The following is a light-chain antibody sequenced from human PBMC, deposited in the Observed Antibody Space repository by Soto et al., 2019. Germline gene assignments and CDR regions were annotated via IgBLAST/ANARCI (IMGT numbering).Light chain of an antibody. J-gene: IGKJ4*01. CDR2: GAT. CDR3: QQYNNWHLT. CDR1: QSISNN. Sequence: ETVMTQSPATLSVSPGERATLSCRAGQSISNNLAWYQQKPGQAPRLLIYGATTRATGIPSRFSGSGSGTELTLTISSLQSEDFAIYYCQQYNNWHLTFGGGTKLEIK. V-gene: IGKV3-15*01.